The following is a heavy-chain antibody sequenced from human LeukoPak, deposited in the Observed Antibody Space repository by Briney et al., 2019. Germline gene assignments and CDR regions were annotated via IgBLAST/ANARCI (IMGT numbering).Heavy chain of an antibody. J-gene: IGHJ4*02. V-gene: IGHV1-46*01. CDR1: GYTFTSYY. Sequence: ASVKVSCKASGYTFTSYYMHWVRQAPGQGLEWMGIINPSGGSTSYAQKFQGRVTMTRDTSTSTVYMELSSLRSEDTAMYYCARGRWDYTVTTLYYFDSWGQGTLVTVSS. CDR3: ARGRWDYTVTTLYYFDS. D-gene: IGHD4-11*01. CDR2: INPSGGST.